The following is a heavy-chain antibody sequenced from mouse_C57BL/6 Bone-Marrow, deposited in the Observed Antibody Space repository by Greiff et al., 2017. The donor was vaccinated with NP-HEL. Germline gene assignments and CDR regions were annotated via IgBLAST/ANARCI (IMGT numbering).Heavy chain of an antibody. Sequence: QVQLQQPGAELVKPGASVKMSCKASGYTFTSYWITWVKQRPGQGLEWVGDIYPGSGSTNYNEKFKSKATLTVDTSSSTAYMQLSSLTSEDSAVYYCARSDYYGSSLFDYWGQGTTLTVSS. CDR1: GYTFTSYW. J-gene: IGHJ2*01. V-gene: IGHV1-55*01. CDR3: ARSDYYGSSLFDY. D-gene: IGHD1-1*01. CDR2: IYPGSGST.